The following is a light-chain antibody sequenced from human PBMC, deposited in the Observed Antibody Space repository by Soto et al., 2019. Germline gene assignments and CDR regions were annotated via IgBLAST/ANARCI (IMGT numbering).Light chain of an antibody. Sequence: DIQLTQSPSSLSASVGDRVTLTCRASQSINNYLNWYQQKPGKAPKLLIYTASTLQNGVPSRFGGGGSGTDFTLTITGLQPEDFGTYYCQQSFSKFLYTFGQGTKLEIK. CDR3: QQSFSKFLYT. CDR2: TAS. J-gene: IGKJ2*01. CDR1: QSINNY. V-gene: IGKV1-39*01.